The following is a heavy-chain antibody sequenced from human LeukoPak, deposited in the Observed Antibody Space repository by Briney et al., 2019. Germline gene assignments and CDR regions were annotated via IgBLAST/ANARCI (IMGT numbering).Heavy chain of an antibody. CDR3: AHRDDFWSGYGYFDY. CDR2: LYWHDDK. J-gene: IGHJ4*02. D-gene: IGHD3-3*01. Sequence: SGPTLVNPTQTLTLTCTFSGFSLTSSGVGVGWIRQPPGKALEWLALLYWHDDKRYSPSLESRLTITKDTSKNQVVLTLTNVDPVDTATYYCAHRDDFWSGYGYFDYWGQGTLVTVSS. CDR1: GFSLTSSGVG. V-gene: IGHV2-5*01.